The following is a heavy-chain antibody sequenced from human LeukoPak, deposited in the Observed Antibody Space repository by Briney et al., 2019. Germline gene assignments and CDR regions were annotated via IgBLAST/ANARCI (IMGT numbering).Heavy chain of an antibody. V-gene: IGHV1-2*02. CDR1: GGTFSSYA. D-gene: IGHD2-2*01. CDR3: ARDPTYCSSTSCMPFDP. Sequence: ASVKVSCKASGGTFSSYAISWVRQAPGQGLEWMGWINPNSGGTNYAQKFQGRVTMTRDTSISTAYMELSRLRSDDTAVYYCARDPTYCSSTSCMPFDPWGQGTLVTVSS. J-gene: IGHJ5*02. CDR2: INPNSGGT.